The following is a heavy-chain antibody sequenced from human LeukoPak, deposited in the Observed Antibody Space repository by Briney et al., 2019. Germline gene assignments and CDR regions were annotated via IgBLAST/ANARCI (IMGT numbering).Heavy chain of an antibody. J-gene: IGHJ4*02. V-gene: IGHV4-4*09. CDR2: IYHSGNT. D-gene: IGHD6-19*01. CDR3: ASTRRAAVAGRFDS. CDR1: GASMSSNY. Sequence: WETLRLSCNVSGASMSSNYWSWIRQPPGKGLEWIGYIYHSGNTNYSPSRESRVTMSVDESKNQFSLRVHFVSAADTAVYYCASTRRAAVAGRFDSWGQGTLVTVSS.